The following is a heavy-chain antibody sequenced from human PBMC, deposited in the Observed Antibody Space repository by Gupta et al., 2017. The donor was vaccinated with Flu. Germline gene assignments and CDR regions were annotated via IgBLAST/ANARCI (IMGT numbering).Heavy chain of an antibody. D-gene: IGHD3-22*01. CDR3: ARHKNCYDSSGPPGWFDP. V-gene: IGHV4-39*01. Sequence: QLQLQESCPGLVKPSEPLSLPCSVSGGSIRSTTSSWGWIRQPPGKALEWIGKFYDSGSTSYNPSLKRRVTIAVDTSRTQFSLKLSSVTAADTAVYYCARHKNCYDSSGPPGWFDPWGQGTLVTVSS. CDR2: FYDSGST. J-gene: IGHJ5*02. CDR1: GGSIRSTTSS.